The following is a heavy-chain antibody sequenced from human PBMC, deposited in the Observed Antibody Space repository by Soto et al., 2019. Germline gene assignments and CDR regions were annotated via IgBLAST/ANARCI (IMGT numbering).Heavy chain of an antibody. Sequence: GGSLRLSCVASGFIFSNYGIHWVRQAPGKGLEWVALIWYDGSNKYYADSVKGRFIVSRDDTNNTVYLQLNSLTADDTAVDCCAREGLVAESQDFWGPGTLVTVSS. J-gene: IGHJ4*01. V-gene: IGHV3-33*01. CDR2: IWYDGSNK. CDR3: AREGLVAESQDF. CDR1: GFIFSNYG. D-gene: IGHD5-12*01.